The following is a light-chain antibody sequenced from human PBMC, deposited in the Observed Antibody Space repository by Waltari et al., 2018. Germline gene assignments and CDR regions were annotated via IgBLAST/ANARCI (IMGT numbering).Light chain of an antibody. V-gene: IGLV1-47*01. CDR3: AAWDDSLSALYV. J-gene: IGLJ1*01. CDR2: WNN. Sequence: QPVLIQPPSAYGTPGQRVAILCSGSISNIRHNYVYWYHQLPGTAPKLLIYWNNQRPSGVPDRFSGSKSGTSASLAISGLRSEDEADYYCAAWDDSLSALYVFGTGTKVTVL. CDR1: ISNIRHNY.